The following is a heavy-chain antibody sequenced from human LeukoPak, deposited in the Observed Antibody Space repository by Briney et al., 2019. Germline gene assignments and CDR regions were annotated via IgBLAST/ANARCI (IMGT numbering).Heavy chain of an antibody. CDR2: IDHSGST. J-gene: IGHJ4*02. CDR1: GGSFSGYY. Sequence: SETLSLTCAVYGGSFSGYYWTWIRQPPRKGLEWIGEIDHSGSTNYNPSLKSRVTISVDTSKNQFSLNLSSVTAADTAVYYCATRTTVTTYFDYWGQGTLVTVSS. D-gene: IGHD4-17*01. CDR3: ATRTTVTTYFDY. V-gene: IGHV4-34*01.